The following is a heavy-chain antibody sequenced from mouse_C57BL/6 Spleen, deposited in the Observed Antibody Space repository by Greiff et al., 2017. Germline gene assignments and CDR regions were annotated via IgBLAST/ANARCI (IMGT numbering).Heavy chain of an antibody. V-gene: IGHV1-82*01. Sequence: QVQLQQSGPELVKPGASVKISCKASGYAFSSSWMNWVKQRPGKGLEWIGRIYPGDGDTNYNGKLKGKATLTADKSSSTAYMQLSSLTSEDSAVYFCARVDTTVVATEAMDYWGQGTSVTVSS. CDR2: IYPGDGDT. CDR1: GYAFSSSW. D-gene: IGHD1-1*01. J-gene: IGHJ4*01. CDR3: ARVDTTVVATEAMDY.